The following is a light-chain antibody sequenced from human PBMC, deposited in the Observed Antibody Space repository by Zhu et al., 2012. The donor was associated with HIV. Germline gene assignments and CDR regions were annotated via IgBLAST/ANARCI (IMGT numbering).Light chain of an antibody. V-gene: IGKV3-20*01. CDR3: QQYGTSPFT. Sequence: EIVLTQSPDTLSLSPGERVTLSCRASESVSRSYVAWHQHKPGQAPRLLIYGASSRATGIPDRFSGSGSGTDFTLTINGLEPEDFAVYYCQQYGTSPFTFGPGTKVDI. CDR1: ESVSRSY. J-gene: IGKJ3*01. CDR2: GAS.